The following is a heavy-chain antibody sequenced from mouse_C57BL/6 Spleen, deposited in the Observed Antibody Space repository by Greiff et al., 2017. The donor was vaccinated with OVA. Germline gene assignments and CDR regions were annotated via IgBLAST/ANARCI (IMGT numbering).Heavy chain of an antibody. CDR3: ARYSPVVEAMDY. V-gene: IGHV1-53*01. CDR1: GYTFTSYW. Sequence: QVQLQQPGTELVKPGASVKLSCKASGYTFTSYWMHWVKQRPGQGLEWIGYINPSNGGTNYNEKFKSTATLTVDKSSSTAYMQLSSLTSEDSAVYYCARYSPVVEAMDYWGQGTSVTVSS. J-gene: IGHJ4*01. D-gene: IGHD1-1*01. CDR2: INPSNGGT.